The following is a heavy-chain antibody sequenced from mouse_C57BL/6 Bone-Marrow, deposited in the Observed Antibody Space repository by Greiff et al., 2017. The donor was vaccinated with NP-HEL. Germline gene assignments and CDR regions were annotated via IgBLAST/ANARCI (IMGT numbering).Heavy chain of an antibody. D-gene: IGHD1-1*01. V-gene: IGHV5-4*01. Sequence: EVKLVESGGGLVKPGGSLKLSCAASGFTFSSYAMSWVRQTPEKRLEWVATISDGGSYTYYPDNVKGRFTISRDNAKNNLYLQMSHLKSEDTAMYYCARELGVVALYAMDYWGQGTSVTVSS. CDR1: GFTFSSYA. CDR2: ISDGGSYT. CDR3: ARELGVVALYAMDY. J-gene: IGHJ4*01.